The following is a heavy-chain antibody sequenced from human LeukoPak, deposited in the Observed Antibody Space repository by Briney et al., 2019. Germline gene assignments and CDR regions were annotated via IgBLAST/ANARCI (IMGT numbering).Heavy chain of an antibody. V-gene: IGHV4-61*02. CDR2: IYTSGST. D-gene: IGHD3-10*01. Sequence: PSETLSLTCTVSGGSISSGSYYWSWIRQPAGKGLEWIGRIYTSGSTNYNPSLKSRVTISVDTSKNQFSLKLSSATAADTAVYYCASEWFGESTDAFDIWGQGTMVTVSS. CDR1: GGSISSGSYY. J-gene: IGHJ3*02. CDR3: ASEWFGESTDAFDI.